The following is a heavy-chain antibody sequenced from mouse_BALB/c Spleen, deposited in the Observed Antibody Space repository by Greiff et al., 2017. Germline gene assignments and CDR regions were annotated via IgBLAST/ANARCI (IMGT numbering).Heavy chain of an antibody. V-gene: IGHV5-6-4*01. Sequence: EVQVVESGGGLVKPGGSLKLSCAASGFTFSSYTMTWVRQTPEKRLEWVATISSGGSYTYYPDSVKGRSTISRDNAKNTRYLQMSSLKSEDTAMYYCTRGGAYWGQGTLVTVSA. J-gene: IGHJ3*01. CDR3: TRGGAY. CDR2: ISSGGSYT. CDR1: GFTFSSYT.